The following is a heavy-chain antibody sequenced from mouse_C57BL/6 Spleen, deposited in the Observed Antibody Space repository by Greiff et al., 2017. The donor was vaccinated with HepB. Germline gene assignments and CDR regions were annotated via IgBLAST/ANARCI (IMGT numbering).Heavy chain of an antibody. J-gene: IGHJ4*01. V-gene: IGHV5-17*01. D-gene: IGHD4-1*01. CDR2: ISSGSSTI. Sequence: EVQLQQSGGGLVKPGGSLKLSCAASGFTFSDYGMHWVRQAPEKGLEWVAYISSGSSTIYYADKVKGRFTISRDNAKNTLFLQMTSLRSEDTAMYYCAKNWDGFYAMDYWGQGTSVTVSS. CDR1: GFTFSDYG. CDR3: AKNWDGFYAMDY.